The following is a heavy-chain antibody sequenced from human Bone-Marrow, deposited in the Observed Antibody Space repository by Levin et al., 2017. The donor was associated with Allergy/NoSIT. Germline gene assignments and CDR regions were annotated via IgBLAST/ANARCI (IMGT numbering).Heavy chain of an antibody. D-gene: IGHD6-19*01. CDR3: TKGRTSACHFGREFDP. CDR1: GFTFSTFS. J-gene: IGHJ5*02. CDR2: LRGSGLRT. V-gene: IGHV3-23*01. Sequence: GGSLRLSCSASGFTFSTFSMSWVRQAPGKGLEWVSTLRGSGLRTYYADSVNGRFTISRDNSKNTLFLQMNSLRVGDTALYYCTKGRTSACHFGREFDPWRQGPLVTVSS.